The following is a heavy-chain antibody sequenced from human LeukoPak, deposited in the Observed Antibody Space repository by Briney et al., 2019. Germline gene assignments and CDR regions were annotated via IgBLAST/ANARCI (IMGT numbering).Heavy chain of an antibody. CDR1: GFTFSSYS. J-gene: IGHJ4*02. Sequence: GGSLRLSCAASGFTFSSYSMDWVRKAPGKGLEGVPSISSSSSYIYYADSVKGRFTISRDSAKNSLYLQMNSLRDEDTAVYYCARGYSAYAWSYFDYWGQGTLVTVSS. CDR3: ARGYSAYAWSYFDY. V-gene: IGHV3-21*01. CDR2: ISSSSSYI. D-gene: IGHD5-12*01.